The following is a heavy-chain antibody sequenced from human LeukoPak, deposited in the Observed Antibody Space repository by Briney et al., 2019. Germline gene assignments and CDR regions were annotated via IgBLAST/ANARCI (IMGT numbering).Heavy chain of an antibody. CDR3: ARDPGRYQLPRGGFDY. CDR1: GGSISSYY. J-gene: IGHJ4*02. D-gene: IGHD2-2*01. V-gene: IGHV4-59*01. Sequence: PSETLSLTCTVSGGSISSYYWSWIRQPPGKGLEWIWYIYYSGSTNYNPSLKSRVTISVDTSKNQFSLKLSSVTAADTAVYYCARDPGRYQLPRGGFDYWGQGTLVTVSS. CDR2: IYYSGST.